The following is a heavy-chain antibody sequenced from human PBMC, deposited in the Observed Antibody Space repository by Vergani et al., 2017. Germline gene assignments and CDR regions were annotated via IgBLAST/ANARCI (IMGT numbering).Heavy chain of an antibody. V-gene: IGHV3-23*01. J-gene: IGHJ4*02. CDR1: GFTFSTYA. D-gene: IGHD1-26*01. Sequence: EVQLLESGGSLKQPGGSVRLSCAASGFTFSTYAMHWVRQAPGKGLEWVSALTGGGGSTYYADSFKGRFIISRDNSRATLYLQMNGLRPEDTATYYCVKDAGSYENFFDSWGQGTLVTVSS. CDR2: LTGGGGST. CDR3: VKDAGSYENFFDS.